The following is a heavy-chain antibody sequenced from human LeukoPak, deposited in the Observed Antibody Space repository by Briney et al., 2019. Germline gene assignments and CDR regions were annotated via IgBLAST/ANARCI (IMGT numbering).Heavy chain of an antibody. V-gene: IGHV4-59*01. CDR3: ARTLEYSSGWYAFDY. CDR1: GGSISSYY. D-gene: IGHD6-19*01. J-gene: IGHJ4*02. CDR2: IYYSGST. Sequence: SETLSLTCTVSGGSISSYYWSWIRQPPGKGLEWIGYIYYSGSTNYNPSLKSRVTISVDTSKNQFSLKLSSVTAADTAVYYCARTLEYSSGWYAFDYWGQGTLVTVSS.